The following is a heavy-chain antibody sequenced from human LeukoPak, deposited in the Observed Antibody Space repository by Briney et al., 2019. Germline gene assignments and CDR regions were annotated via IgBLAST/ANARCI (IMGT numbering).Heavy chain of an antibody. CDR2: INAGNGNT. V-gene: IGHV1-3*01. D-gene: IGHD3-22*01. Sequence: ASVKVSCKASGYTFTSYAMHWVRQAPGQRLEWMGWINAGNGNTKYSQKFQGRVTITRDTSASTAYMELSSLRSEGTAVYYCARISGSNLFDYWGQGTLVTVSS. J-gene: IGHJ4*02. CDR1: GYTFTSYA. CDR3: ARISGSNLFDY.